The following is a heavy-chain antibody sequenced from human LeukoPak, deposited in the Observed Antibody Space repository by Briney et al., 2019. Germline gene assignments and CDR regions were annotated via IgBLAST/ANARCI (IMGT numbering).Heavy chain of an antibody. CDR1: GFTFTTYW. V-gene: IGHV3-74*01. D-gene: IGHD2-21*01. CDR3: ARGDYAFDI. J-gene: IGHJ3*02. Sequence: PGGSLRLSCAASGFTFTTYWMHWVRQAPGKGLVWVSRINTDGSSASYAASVKGRFTISRDTAKNTLYLQMNSLRAEDTAVYYCARGDYAFDIWGQGTMVTVSS. CDR2: INTDGSSA.